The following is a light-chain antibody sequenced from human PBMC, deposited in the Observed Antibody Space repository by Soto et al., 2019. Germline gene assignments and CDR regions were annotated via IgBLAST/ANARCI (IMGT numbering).Light chain of an antibody. J-gene: IGKJ2*01. CDR2: GAS. V-gene: IGKV3-20*01. CDR3: QQYGRSSLMFT. CDR1: QSVTSDF. Sequence: EIVLTQSPGTLSLSPVERATLSCRASQSVTSDFLAWYQQKPGQAPRLLIYGASTRAAGVPDRFSGSGSGTDFTLTITRLEPEDFAVYYCQQYGRSSLMFTFGQGTKLGV.